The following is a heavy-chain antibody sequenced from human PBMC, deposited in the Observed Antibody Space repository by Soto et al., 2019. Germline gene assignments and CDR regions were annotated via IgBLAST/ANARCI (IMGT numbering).Heavy chain of an antibody. CDR2: INHSGST. CDR3: ARGPITTNPRFDP. CDR1: GGSFSGYY. D-gene: IGHD3-22*01. J-gene: IGHJ5*02. V-gene: IGHV4-34*01. Sequence: SETLSLTCAVYGGSFSGYYWSWIRQPPGKGLEWIGEINHSGSTNYNPSLKSRVTISVDTSKNQFSLKLSSVTAADTAVYYCARGPITTNPRFDPWGQGTLVTVSS.